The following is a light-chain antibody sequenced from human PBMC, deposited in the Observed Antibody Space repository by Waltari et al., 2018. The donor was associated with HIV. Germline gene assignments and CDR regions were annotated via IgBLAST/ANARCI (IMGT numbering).Light chain of an antibody. CDR3: AAWDDRRSSWV. Sequence: QSVLTQPPSTSGTPGQSVTISCSGSSSNIEDNYVFWYQKLPGAAPKLLLFRNNQRPSDVPDRFSGSKSGTSASLAISGLQSEDEAEYFCAAWDDRRSSWVFGGGTRRTVL. CDR2: RNN. CDR1: SSNIEDNY. J-gene: IGLJ3*02. V-gene: IGLV1-47*01.